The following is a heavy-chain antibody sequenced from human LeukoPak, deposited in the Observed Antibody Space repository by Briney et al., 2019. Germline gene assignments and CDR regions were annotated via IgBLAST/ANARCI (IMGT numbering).Heavy chain of an antibody. V-gene: IGHV3-20*04. J-gene: IGHJ4*02. CDR2: INWNGGST. CDR1: GFTFDDYG. Sequence: GGSLRLSCAASGFTFDDYGMSWVRQAPGKGLEWVSGINWNGGSTGYADSVKGRFTISRDIAKQSVFLQMNSLRAEDTAVYYRARLSAMVRGPEDIFYFEYWGLGTLVTVSS. CDR3: ARLSAMVRGPEDIFYFEY. D-gene: IGHD3-10*01.